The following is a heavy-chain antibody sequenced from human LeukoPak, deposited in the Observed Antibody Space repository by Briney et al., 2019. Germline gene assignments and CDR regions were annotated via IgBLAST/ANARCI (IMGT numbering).Heavy chain of an antibody. V-gene: IGHV4-39*01. Sequence: PSETLSLTCTVSGGSIASRSYYWDWIRQAPGKGLEWIGTIYHSGSTEYNPSLKSRVAIFVDTSKNQFSLILHSVAAADAAVYYGARRSEFDNTHYHYFDYWGQGALVTVSS. CDR1: GGSIASRSYY. CDR3: ARRSEFDNTHYHYFDY. J-gene: IGHJ4*02. D-gene: IGHD2-15*01. CDR2: IYHSGST.